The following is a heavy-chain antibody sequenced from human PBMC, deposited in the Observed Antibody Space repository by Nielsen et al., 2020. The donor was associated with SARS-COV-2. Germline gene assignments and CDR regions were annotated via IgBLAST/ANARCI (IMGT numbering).Heavy chain of an antibody. CDR3: ARDFSGYSSSWYRKKDSLGDAFDI. V-gene: IGHV4-59*01. CDR2: IYYSGST. CDR1: GGSISSYY. D-gene: IGHD6-13*01. Sequence: SETLSLTCTVSGGSISSYYWSWIRQPPGKGLEWIGYIYYSGSTNYNPSLKSRVTISVDTSKNQFSLKLSSVTAADTAVYYCARDFSGYSSSWYRKKDSLGDAFDIWGQGTMVTVSS. J-gene: IGHJ3*02.